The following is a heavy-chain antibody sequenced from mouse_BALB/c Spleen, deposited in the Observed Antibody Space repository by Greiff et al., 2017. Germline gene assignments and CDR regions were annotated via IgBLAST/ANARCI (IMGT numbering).Heavy chain of an antibody. D-gene: IGHD2-1*01. J-gene: IGHJ2*01. CDR3: ARHAPYGNFDY. CDR2: ISNGGGST. Sequence: EVMLVESGGGLVQPGWSLKLSCAASGFTFSSYTMSWVRQTPEKRLEWVAYISNGGGSTYYPDTVKGRFTISRDNAKNTLYPQMSSLKSEDTAMYYCARHAPYGNFDYWGQGTTLTVSS. CDR1: GFTFSSYT. V-gene: IGHV5-12-2*01.